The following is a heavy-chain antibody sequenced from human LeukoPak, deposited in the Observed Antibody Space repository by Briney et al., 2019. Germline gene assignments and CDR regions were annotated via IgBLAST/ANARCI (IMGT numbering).Heavy chain of an antibody. CDR3: ARDSGDGTYYFDF. J-gene: IGHJ4*02. CDR1: GFHFITYE. D-gene: IGHD1-1*01. CDR2: ISRSGGTI. V-gene: IGHV3-48*03. Sequence: PGGSLSLSCAAAGFHFITYEMNWVRQTPGRGLEGLSYISRSGGTIYYADSVKGRFTISRNNAGNSLYLQMDGLRAEDTGVYYCARDSGDGTYYFDFWGQGAPVTVSS.